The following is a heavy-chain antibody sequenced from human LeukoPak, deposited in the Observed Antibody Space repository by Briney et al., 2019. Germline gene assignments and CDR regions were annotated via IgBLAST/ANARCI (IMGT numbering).Heavy chain of an antibody. CDR1: GYTFTGYY. D-gene: IGHD2-15*01. CDR3: ARGRISN. V-gene: IGHV1-2*07. CDR2: INPKTGDT. J-gene: IGHJ4*02. Sequence: ASVNVSCKASGYTFTGYYIHWVRQSPGQGPEWMAWINPKTGDTNYAHKFQGRLTLTRDTSISTAYLQLTDLTSDDTGVCYCARGRISNWGQGTPLLVSS.